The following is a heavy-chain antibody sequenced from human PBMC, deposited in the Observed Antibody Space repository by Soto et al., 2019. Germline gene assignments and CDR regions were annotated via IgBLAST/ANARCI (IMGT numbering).Heavy chain of an antibody. V-gene: IGHV4-30-2*01. CDR3: ARVGSSSPGALDY. CDR2: IYHSGST. J-gene: IGHJ4*02. D-gene: IGHD6-6*01. Sequence: KASETLSLTCAVSGGSISSGGYSWSWIRQPPGKGLEWIGYIYHSGSTYYNPSLKSRVTISVDRSKNQFSLKLSSVTAADTAVYYCARVGSSSPGALDYWGQGTLVTVSS. CDR1: GGSISSGGYS.